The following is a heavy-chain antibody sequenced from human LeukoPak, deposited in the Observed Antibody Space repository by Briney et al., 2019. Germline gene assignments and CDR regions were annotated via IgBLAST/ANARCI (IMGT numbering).Heavy chain of an antibody. CDR2: ISGSGGST. CDR3: AKTPGYTTVTSHDY. D-gene: IGHD4-17*01. Sequence: PPGGSLRLSCAASGFTFNSYAMSWVRQAPGKRLEWVSAISGSGGSTYYADSMRGRFTISRDNSKNTLYLQMNSLRAEDTAVYYCAKTPGYTTVTSHDYWGQGTLVTVSS. V-gene: IGHV3-23*01. J-gene: IGHJ4*02. CDR1: GFTFNSYA.